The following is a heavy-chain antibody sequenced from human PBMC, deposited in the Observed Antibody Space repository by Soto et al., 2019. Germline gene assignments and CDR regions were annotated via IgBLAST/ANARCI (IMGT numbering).Heavy chain of an antibody. D-gene: IGHD3-10*01. CDR2: ISGSGGST. CDR1: GFTFSSYA. Sequence: EVQLLESGGGLVQPGGSLRLSCAASGFTFSSYAMSWVRQAPGKGLEWVSAISGSGGSTYYADSVKGRFTISRDNSKNTLYLQMNSLRAEDTAVHYCAKGSWFGDIFDSWGQGTLVTVSS. CDR3: AKGSWFGDIFDS. J-gene: IGHJ4*02. V-gene: IGHV3-23*01.